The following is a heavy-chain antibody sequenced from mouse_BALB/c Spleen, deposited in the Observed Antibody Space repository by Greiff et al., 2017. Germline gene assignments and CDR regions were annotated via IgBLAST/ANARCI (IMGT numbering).Heavy chain of an antibody. CDR3: ARDQGYYYGSSYPYYYAMDY. V-gene: IGHV2-2*01. J-gene: IGHJ4*01. CDR1: GFSLTSYG. CDR2: IWSGGST. D-gene: IGHD1-1*01. Sequence: VQLQQSGPGLVQPSQSLSITCTVSGFSLTSYGVHWVRQSPGKGLEWLGVIWSGGSTDYNAAFISRLSISKDNSKSQVFFKMNSLQTDDTARYYFARDQGYYYGSSYPYYYAMDYWGQGTSVTVSS.